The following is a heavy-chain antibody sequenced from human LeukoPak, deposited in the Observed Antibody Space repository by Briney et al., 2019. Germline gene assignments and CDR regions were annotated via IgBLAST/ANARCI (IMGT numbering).Heavy chain of an antibody. CDR3: ARSDCSGASCYSDY. CDR1: GFTLSSYS. V-gene: IGHV3-21*01. Sequence: GGSLRLSCAASGFTLSSYSMNWVRQAPGKGLEWVSSISSSSSYIYYADSVKGRLTISRGNAKNSLYLQMNSLRAEDTAVYYCARSDCSGASCYSDYWGQGTLVTVSS. CDR2: ISSSSSYI. J-gene: IGHJ4*02. D-gene: IGHD2-15*01.